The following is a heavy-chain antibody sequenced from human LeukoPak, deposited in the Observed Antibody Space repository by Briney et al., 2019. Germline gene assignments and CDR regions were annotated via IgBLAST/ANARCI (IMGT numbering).Heavy chain of an antibody. CDR3: AREGGSMITFGGVIVTEYYFDY. CDR2: ISSSSSYI. Sequence: GGSLRLSCAGSGFTFSSHAMSWVRQAPGKGLEWVSSISSSSSYIYYADSVKGRFTISRDNAKNSLYLQMNSLRAEDTAVYYCAREGGSMITFGGVIVTEYYFDYWGQGTLVTVSS. D-gene: IGHD3-16*02. CDR1: GFTFSSHA. J-gene: IGHJ4*02. V-gene: IGHV3-21*01.